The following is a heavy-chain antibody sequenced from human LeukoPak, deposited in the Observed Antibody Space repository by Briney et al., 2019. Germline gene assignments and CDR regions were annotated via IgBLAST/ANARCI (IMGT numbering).Heavy chain of an antibody. D-gene: IGHD3-16*01. CDR3: ARGGYDYLWGSSPDAFDI. CDR1: GYTFTSYG. CDR2: ISAYNGNT. V-gene: IGHV1-18*01. J-gene: IGHJ3*02. Sequence: ASVKVSRKASGYTFTSYGITWLRQAPGQGLEWMGWISAYNGNTNYAQKVQGRVTMTTDTSTSTAYMELRSLRSDDTAVYYCARGGYDYLWGSSPDAFDIWGQGTMVTVSS.